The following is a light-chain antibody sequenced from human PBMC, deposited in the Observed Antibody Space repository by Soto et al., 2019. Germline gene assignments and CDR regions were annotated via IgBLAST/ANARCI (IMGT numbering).Light chain of an antibody. CDR2: DAS. J-gene: IGKJ1*01. Sequence: DIQMTQSPSTLSASVGDRVTITCRATESVSKWLDWYQEKPGNPPRPLIYDASTLESGVPSRFSGSGSGTEFTLTISSLQADDFAIYYCQQYNIYSCTFGHGTKV. CDR3: QQYNIYSCT. V-gene: IGKV1-5*01. CDR1: ESVSKW.